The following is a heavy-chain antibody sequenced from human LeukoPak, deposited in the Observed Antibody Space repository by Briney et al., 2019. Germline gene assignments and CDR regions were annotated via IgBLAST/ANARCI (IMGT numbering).Heavy chain of an antibody. CDR3: ARDFLHLGG. CDR2: ISADSAAT. CDR1: GFNFGSYS. D-gene: IGHD3-16*01. J-gene: IGHJ3*01. V-gene: IGHV3-23*01. Sequence: GGSLRLSCAASGFNFGSYSMTWVRQAPGKGLEWVSVISADSAATFYADSVKGRFTISRDNGRNTLYLQMNSLRAEDTAVYYCARDFLHLGGWGQGTMVTVSS.